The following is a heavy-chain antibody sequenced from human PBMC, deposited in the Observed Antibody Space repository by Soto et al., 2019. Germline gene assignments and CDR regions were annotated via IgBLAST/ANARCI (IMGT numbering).Heavy chain of an antibody. V-gene: IGHV3-9*01. CDR1: GFTFDDYA. D-gene: IGHD3-10*01. Sequence: GGSLRLSCAASGFTFDDYAMHWVRQAPGKGLEWVSGISWNSGSIGYADSVKGRFTISRDNAKNSLYLQMNSLRAEDTALYYCAKDKLWFGNYYYYYMDVWGKGTTVTVSS. J-gene: IGHJ6*03. CDR2: ISWNSGSI. CDR3: AKDKLWFGNYYYYYMDV.